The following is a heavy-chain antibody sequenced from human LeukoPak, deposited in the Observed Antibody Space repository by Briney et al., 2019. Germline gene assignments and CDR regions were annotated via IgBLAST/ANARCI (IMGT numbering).Heavy chain of an antibody. V-gene: IGHV4-39*07. CDR2: IYYSGST. CDR3: ASNYDYVWGRPEDAFDI. Sequence: SETLSLTCTVSGGSISSSTYYWGWLRQPPGRGLEWFGSIYYSGSTYYNPSLKSRVTISVDTSKNQFSLKLSSVTAADTAVYYCASNYDYVWGRPEDAFDIWGQGTMVTVSS. D-gene: IGHD3-16*01. J-gene: IGHJ3*02. CDR1: GGSISSSTYY.